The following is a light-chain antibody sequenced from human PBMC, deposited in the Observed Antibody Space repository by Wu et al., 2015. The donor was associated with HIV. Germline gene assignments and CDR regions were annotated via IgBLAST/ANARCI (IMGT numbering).Light chain of an antibody. V-gene: IGKV3-20*01. CDR3: QQYGSSPYS. CDR2: GAF. CDR1: QSVSSA. Sequence: EIVLTQSPATLSVSPGERATLSCRASQSVSSALAWYQQKPGQAPRLLIYGAFSRPTGIPDRFSGSGSGTDFTLTISRLEPEDFAVYYCQQYGSSPYSFGQGTKLEIK. J-gene: IGKJ2*03.